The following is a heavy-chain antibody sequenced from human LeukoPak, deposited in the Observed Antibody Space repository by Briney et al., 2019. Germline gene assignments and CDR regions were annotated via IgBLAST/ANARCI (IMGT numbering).Heavy chain of an antibody. V-gene: IGHV3-7*01. Sequence: GGSLRLSCTASGFTFGDYAMTWVRQAPGKGLEWVANIKQDGSEKYYVDSVKGRFTISRDNAKDSLYLQMNSLRAEDTAVYYCARVGSGSYFDYWGQGTLVTVSS. CDR2: IKQDGSEK. CDR1: GFTFGDYA. J-gene: IGHJ4*02. CDR3: ARVGSGSYFDY. D-gene: IGHD1-26*01.